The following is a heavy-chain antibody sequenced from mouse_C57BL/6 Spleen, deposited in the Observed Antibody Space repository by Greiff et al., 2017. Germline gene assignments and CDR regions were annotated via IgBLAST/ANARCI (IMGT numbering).Heavy chain of an antibody. J-gene: IGHJ4*01. V-gene: IGHV2-2*01. CDR3: ARKGGNYGYYAMDY. D-gene: IGHD2-1*01. CDR1: GFSLTSYG. Sequence: QVQLQQSGPGLVQPSQSLSITCTVSGFSLTSYGVHWVRQSPGKGLEWLGVIWSGGSTDYNAAFISRLSIRKDNSKSQVFFKMNSLQADDTATYYCARKGGNYGYYAMDYWGQGTSVTVSS. CDR2: IWSGGST.